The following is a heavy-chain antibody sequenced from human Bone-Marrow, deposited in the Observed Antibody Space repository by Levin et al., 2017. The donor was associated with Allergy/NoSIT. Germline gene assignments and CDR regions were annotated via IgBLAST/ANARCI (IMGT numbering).Heavy chain of an antibody. V-gene: IGHV3-23*01. Sequence: GESLKISCAASGFTFSSYAMSWVRQAPGKGLEWVSAISGSGGSTYYADSVKGRFTISRDNSKNTLYLQMNSLRAEDTAVYYCAKDRFLEWLGWFDPWGQGTLVTVSS. CDR1: GFTFSSYA. D-gene: IGHD3-3*01. CDR2: ISGSGGST. CDR3: AKDRFLEWLGWFDP. J-gene: IGHJ5*02.